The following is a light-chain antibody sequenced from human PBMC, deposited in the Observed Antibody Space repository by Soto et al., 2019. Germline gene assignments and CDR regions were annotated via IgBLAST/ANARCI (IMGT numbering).Light chain of an antibody. Sequence: EIVMTQSPATLSVSPGERATLSCRASQSVSSNLAWYQQKPGQAPRLLIYGASTRATRIPARYSGSGSGTEFTLTISSLQSEDFAVYYCQHYNNWPPYTLGQGTKLEIK. CDR1: QSVSSN. J-gene: IGKJ2*01. CDR2: GAS. CDR3: QHYNNWPPYT. V-gene: IGKV3-15*01.